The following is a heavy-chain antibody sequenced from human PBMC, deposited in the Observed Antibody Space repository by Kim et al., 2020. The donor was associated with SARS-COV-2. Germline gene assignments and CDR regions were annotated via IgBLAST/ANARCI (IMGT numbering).Heavy chain of an antibody. Sequence: ASVKVSCKASGDTFTGYYMHWVRQAPGQGLEWMGWINPNSGGTNYAQKFQGWVTMTRDTSINTAYMELSRLRSDDTAVYYCARGPYYYDSSGYYLYWGQGTLVTVSS. J-gene: IGHJ4*02. V-gene: IGHV1-2*04. D-gene: IGHD3-22*01. CDR2: INPNSGGT. CDR1: GDTFTGYY. CDR3: ARGPYYYDSSGYYLY.